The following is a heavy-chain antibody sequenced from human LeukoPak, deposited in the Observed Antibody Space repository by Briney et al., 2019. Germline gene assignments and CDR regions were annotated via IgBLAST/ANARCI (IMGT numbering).Heavy chain of an antibody. D-gene: IGHD2-15*01. CDR1: GYIFTSYW. CDR3: ARATYCSGGSCYSGGWYFDL. J-gene: IGHJ2*01. Sequence: GESLKISCQGSGYIFTSYWIDWVRQLPGKGLEWVGRIDPSDSYTNYSPSFRGQVTISGDKSTSTAFLQWSSLQTSDTAIYYCARATYCSGGSCYSGGWYFDLWGRGTLVTVSS. V-gene: IGHV5-10-1*01. CDR2: IDPSDSYT.